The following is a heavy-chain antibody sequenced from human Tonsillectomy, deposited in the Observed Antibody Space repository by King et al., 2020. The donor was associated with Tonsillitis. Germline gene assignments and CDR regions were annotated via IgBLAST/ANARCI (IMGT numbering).Heavy chain of an antibody. J-gene: IGHJ4*02. D-gene: IGHD6-13*01. CDR2: INAYNGDT. Sequence: QLVQSGAEVKKPGASVKVSCKTSGYTFTSYGISWVRQAPGQGLEWMGWINAYNGDTNYAQKLQGRVTMTTDSSTSTAYMELRSLRSDDTAVYYCARRGSYSSTWNYLDYWGQGTLVTVSS. CDR1: GYTFTSYG. CDR3: ARRGSYSSTWNYLDY. V-gene: IGHV1-18*01.